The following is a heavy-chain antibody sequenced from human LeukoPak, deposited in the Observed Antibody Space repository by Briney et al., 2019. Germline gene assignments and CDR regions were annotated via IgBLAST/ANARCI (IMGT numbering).Heavy chain of an antibody. V-gene: IGHV6-1*01. J-gene: IGHJ3*02. CDR3: ATGIAVAGTFPAFDI. D-gene: IGHD6-19*01. Sequence: SQTLSLTCAISGDSVSSNSVAWSWIRQSPSRGLEWLGRTYYRSKWYNDYAVSLKSRIAINPDTSNNQFSLQLNSVTPEDTAVYYCATGIAVAGTFPAFDIWGQVTMVTVSS. CDR1: GDSVSSNSVA. CDR2: TYYRSKWYN.